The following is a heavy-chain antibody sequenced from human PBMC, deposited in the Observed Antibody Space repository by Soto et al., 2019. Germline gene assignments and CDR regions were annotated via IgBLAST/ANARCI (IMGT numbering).Heavy chain of an antibody. CDR3: ARRGSGHTFDY. Sequence: QVQLQESGPGLVKPSETLSLTCAVSGAPVSRIGFHWGWIRQPPGQGLEWIGSIYDAGTTFYNPSLKSRVTISADTSKNHFSLRLTSVTAADTAVYYCARRGSGHTFDYWGQGTLVTVSS. V-gene: IGHV4-39*01. CDR1: GAPVSRIGFH. J-gene: IGHJ4*02. D-gene: IGHD3-10*01. CDR2: IYDAGTT.